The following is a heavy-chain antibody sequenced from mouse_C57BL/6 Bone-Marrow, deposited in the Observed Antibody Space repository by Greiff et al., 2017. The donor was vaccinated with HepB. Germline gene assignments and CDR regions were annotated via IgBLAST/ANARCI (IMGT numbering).Heavy chain of an antibody. CDR2: IHPNSGST. D-gene: IGHD1-1*01. Sequence: VQLQQSGAELVKPGASVKLSCKASGYTFTSYWMHWVKQRPGQGLEWIGMIHPNSGSTNYNEKFKSKATLTVDKFSSTAYMQLSSLTSEDSAVYYCSYYYGSSYDAMDYWGQGTSVTVSS. CDR1: GYTFTSYW. V-gene: IGHV1-64*01. J-gene: IGHJ4*01. CDR3: SYYYGSSYDAMDY.